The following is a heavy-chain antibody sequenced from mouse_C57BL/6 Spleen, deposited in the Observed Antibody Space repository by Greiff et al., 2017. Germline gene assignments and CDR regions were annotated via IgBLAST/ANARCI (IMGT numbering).Heavy chain of an antibody. V-gene: IGHV1-61*01. CDR2: IYPSDSET. Sequence: QVQLQQPGAELVRPGSSVKLSCKASGYTFTSYWMDWVKQRPGQGLEWIGNIYPSDSETHYNQKFKDKATLTVDKSSSTAYMQLSSLTSEDSAVYYCARELIYYDYYGGFAYWGQGTLVTVSA. J-gene: IGHJ3*01. D-gene: IGHD2-4*01. CDR1: GYTFTSYW. CDR3: ARELIYYDYYGGFAY.